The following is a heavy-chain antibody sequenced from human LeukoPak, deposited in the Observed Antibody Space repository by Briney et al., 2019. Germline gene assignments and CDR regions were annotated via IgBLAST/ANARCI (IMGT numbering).Heavy chain of an antibody. J-gene: IGHJ4*02. V-gene: IGHV3-23*01. D-gene: IGHD3-22*01. CDR1: GFTFSSYG. Sequence: GGSLRLSCAASGFTFSSYGMSWVRQAPGKGLEWVSTISGSEGSTYYADSVKGRFTISRDISKSTLYLQTNSLRAEDTALYYCVRDRDSTGYYDYWGQGTLVTVSS. CDR3: VRDRDSTGYYDY. CDR2: ISGSEGST.